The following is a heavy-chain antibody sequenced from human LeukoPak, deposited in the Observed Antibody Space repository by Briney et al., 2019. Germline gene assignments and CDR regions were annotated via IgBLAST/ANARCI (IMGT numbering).Heavy chain of an antibody. Sequence: PSETLSLTCSVSGGSINNYWWNWIRQPPGKGLEWIGYIYYSGSTSYNPSLKSRLTISVDTSLNQFSLKLNSVTAADTAVYYCARNLDILTGYRAFDIWGQGTMVTVSS. CDR1: GGSINNYW. D-gene: IGHD3-9*01. CDR2: IYYSGST. J-gene: IGHJ3*02. CDR3: ARNLDILTGYRAFDI. V-gene: IGHV4-59*01.